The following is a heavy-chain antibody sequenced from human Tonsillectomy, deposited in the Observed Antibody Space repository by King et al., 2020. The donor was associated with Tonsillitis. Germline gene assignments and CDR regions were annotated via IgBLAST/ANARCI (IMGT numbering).Heavy chain of an antibody. CDR2: ISYDGSKQ. V-gene: IGHV3-30*18. Sequence: VQLVESGGGVVQPGRSLRLSCAASGFSFSNYDMHLVRQAPGKGLEWVAFISYDGSKQYYANSVKDRFTISRDNSKNTLSLQMNSLRDEDAAVYHCVKARGYRDGEDFFFDFWGQGTLVTVSS. D-gene: IGHD5-24*01. J-gene: IGHJ4*02. CDR3: VKARGYRDGEDFFFDF. CDR1: GFSFSNYD.